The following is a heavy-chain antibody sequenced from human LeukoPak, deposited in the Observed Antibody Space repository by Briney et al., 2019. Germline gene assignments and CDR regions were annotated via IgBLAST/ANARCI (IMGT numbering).Heavy chain of an antibody. CDR1: GLRFGAHA. D-gene: IGHD3-3*01. J-gene: IGHJ6*02. CDR3: AKAPYYDFNYSMDA. V-gene: IGHV3-9*01. Sequence: GGSLRLSCAASGLRFGAHAMHWVRQAPAKGLEWVSGISYNSGSVGYADSVRGRFIVSRDNARNLLYLQMNSLRAEDTALYFCAKAPYYDFNYSMDAWGQGTTVIVSS. CDR2: ISYNSGSV.